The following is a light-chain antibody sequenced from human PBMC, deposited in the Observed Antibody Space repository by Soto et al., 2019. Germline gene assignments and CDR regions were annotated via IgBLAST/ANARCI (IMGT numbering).Light chain of an antibody. Sequence: QSALAQLRSVSGSPGQSVTISCTGTSSDVGTYDFVSWYQQHPGKAPRLMIFDVSERPSGVPDRFSGSKSGNTASLTISGLQAEDEADYYCCLYAVTFYVFGTGTKVTVL. CDR3: CLYAVTFYV. CDR1: SSDVGTYDF. CDR2: DVS. V-gene: IGLV2-11*01. J-gene: IGLJ1*01.